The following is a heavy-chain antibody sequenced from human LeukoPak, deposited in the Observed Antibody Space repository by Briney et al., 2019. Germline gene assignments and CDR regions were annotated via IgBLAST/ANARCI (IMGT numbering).Heavy chain of an antibody. CDR2: IRYDGSNK. Sequence: GGSLRLSCAASGFTFSGYGMHWVRQAPGKGLEWVAFIRYDGSNKYYADSVKGRFTISRDNSKNTLNLQMNSLRAEDTAVYYCAKDPTHYRVWDYYETIGLSYWGQGTLVTVSS. V-gene: IGHV3-30*02. J-gene: IGHJ4*02. CDR3: AKDPTHYRVWDYYETIGLSY. D-gene: IGHD3-22*01. CDR1: GFTFSGYG.